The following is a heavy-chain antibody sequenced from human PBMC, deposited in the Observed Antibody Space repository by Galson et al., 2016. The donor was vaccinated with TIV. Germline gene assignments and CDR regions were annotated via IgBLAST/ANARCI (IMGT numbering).Heavy chain of an antibody. V-gene: IGHV3-23*01. CDR2: VSGSGYST. CDR3: ARGAAWDTSMGWLGFWFDF. D-gene: IGHD5-18*01. CDR1: GFTFSAYA. J-gene: IGHJ4*02. Sequence: SLRLSCAASGFTFSAYAMTWVRQAPGKGLEWVSVVSGSGYSTYYADSVKGRFTISRDNSRNTVYLQMNSLRAEDTAVYYCARGAAWDTSMGWLGFWFDFWGREPWSPSPQ.